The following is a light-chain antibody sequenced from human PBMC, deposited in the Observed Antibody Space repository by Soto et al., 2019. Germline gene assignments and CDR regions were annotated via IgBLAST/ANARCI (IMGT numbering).Light chain of an antibody. Sequence: QSALTQPASVSGSPGQSITISCTGTSSDVGSYNLVSWYQQHPGKAPKLMIYEGSKRPSGVSNRFSGSKSGTSASLAITGLQPEDEGDYYCQYYDATLSGLFVFGSGTKLTVL. V-gene: IGLV2-14*02. CDR2: EGS. CDR3: QYYDATLSGLFV. CDR1: SSDVGSYNL. J-gene: IGLJ1*01.